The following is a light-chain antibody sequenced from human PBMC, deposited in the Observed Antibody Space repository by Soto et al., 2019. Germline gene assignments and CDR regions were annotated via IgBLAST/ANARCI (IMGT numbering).Light chain of an antibody. CDR2: DVS. Sequence: QSALTQPRSVSGSPGQAVTISCTGTSSDVGGYNYVSWYQQHPGKAPKVMIYDVSKRPSGVPDRFSGSKSGNTASLTISGLHSEDEADYYCCSYAGTYYVFGAGTKLTVL. V-gene: IGLV2-11*01. CDR3: CSYAGTYYV. J-gene: IGLJ1*01. CDR1: SSDVGGYNY.